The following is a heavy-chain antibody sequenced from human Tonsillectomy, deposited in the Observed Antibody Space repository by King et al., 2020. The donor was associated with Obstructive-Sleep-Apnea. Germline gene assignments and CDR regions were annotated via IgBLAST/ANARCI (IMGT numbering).Heavy chain of an antibody. Sequence: HVQLVESGAEVKKPGSSVKVSCKASGGTFSSYAISWVRQAPGQGLEWMGGSIPIFGTANYAQKFQGRGTITADESTSTAYMELSSLRSEDTAVYYCAAFPLWFGELYPPDYWGQGTLVTVSS. CDR1: GGTFSSYA. D-gene: IGHD3-10*01. V-gene: IGHV1-69*01. CDR2: SIPIFGTA. J-gene: IGHJ4*02. CDR3: AAFPLWFGELYPPDY.